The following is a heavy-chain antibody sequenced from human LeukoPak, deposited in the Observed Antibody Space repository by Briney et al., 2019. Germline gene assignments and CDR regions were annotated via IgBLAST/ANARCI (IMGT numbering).Heavy chain of an antibody. D-gene: IGHD6-13*01. J-gene: IGHJ4*02. Sequence: GGSLRLSCAASGFSFSSYWMSWVRQAPGKGLEWVANIKQGGSEKYYVDSAKGRFTISRDNAKNSLYLQMNSLRAEDTAVYYCATDLGSSRPNFWGQGTLVTVSS. V-gene: IGHV3-7*05. CDR2: IKQGGSEK. CDR3: ATDLGSSRPNF. CDR1: GFSFSSYW.